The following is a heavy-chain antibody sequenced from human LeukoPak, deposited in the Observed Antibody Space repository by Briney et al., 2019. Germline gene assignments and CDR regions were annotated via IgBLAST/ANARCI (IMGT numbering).Heavy chain of an antibody. Sequence: SETLSLTCTVSGGSISSYYWSWIRQPPAKGLEWIGYIYYSGSTNYNPSPKSRVTISVDTSKNQFSLKLSSVTAADTAVHYCARTNMVRGTYYMDVWGKGTTVTVSS. J-gene: IGHJ6*03. CDR2: IYYSGST. CDR1: GGSISSYY. D-gene: IGHD3-10*01. V-gene: IGHV4-59*01. CDR3: ARTNMVRGTYYMDV.